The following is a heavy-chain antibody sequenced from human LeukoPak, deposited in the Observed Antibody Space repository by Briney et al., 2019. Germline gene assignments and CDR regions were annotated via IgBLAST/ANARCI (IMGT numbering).Heavy chain of an antibody. CDR3: ARLGVTDFWSGYYTVDY. D-gene: IGHD3-3*01. Sequence: ASVKVSCKASGYTFTGYYMRWVRQAPGQGLEWMGRINRNSGGTNYAQKFQGRVTMTRDTSISTVYMELSRLRSDDTAVYYCARLGVTDFWSGYYTVDYWGQGTLVTASS. J-gene: IGHJ4*02. CDR1: GYTFTGYY. CDR2: INRNSGGT. V-gene: IGHV1-2*06.